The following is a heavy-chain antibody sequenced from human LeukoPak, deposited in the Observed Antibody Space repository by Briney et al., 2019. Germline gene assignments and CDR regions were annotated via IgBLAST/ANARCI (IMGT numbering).Heavy chain of an antibody. J-gene: IGHJ6*03. Sequence: GGSLRLSCAASGFIFSSYWMSWVRQAPGKGLEWVANIKQDGSEKYYVDSVKGRFTISRDNAKNSLYLQMNSLRAEDTAVYYCARESRGYDILTGKYHRGYYSYYMDVWGKGTTVTVSS. CDR3: ARESRGYDILTGKYHRGYYSYYMDV. D-gene: IGHD3-9*01. V-gene: IGHV3-7*01. CDR2: IKQDGSEK. CDR1: GFIFSSYW.